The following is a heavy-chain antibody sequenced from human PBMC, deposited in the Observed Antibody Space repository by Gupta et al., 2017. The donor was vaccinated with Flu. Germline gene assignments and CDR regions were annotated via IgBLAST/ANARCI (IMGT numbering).Heavy chain of an antibody. V-gene: IGHV3-48*03. CDR2: ISTSGSTI. J-gene: IGHJ3*02. CDR3: ARQGEIRYNDALDI. CDR1: GFPFSDYE. Sequence: EVQLVESGGGLVQPGGSLRLCCAASGFPFSDYEMTWVRQAPGRGLEWLSYISTSGSTIYYEDSVKGRFTISRDNAKDSLYLQTNSLRAEDTAVYYCARQGEIRYNDALDIWGQGTMVTVSS. D-gene: IGHD3-16*01.